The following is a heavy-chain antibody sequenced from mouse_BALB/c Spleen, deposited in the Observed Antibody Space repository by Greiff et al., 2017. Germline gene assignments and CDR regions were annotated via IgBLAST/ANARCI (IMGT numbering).Heavy chain of an antibody. J-gene: IGHJ4*01. Sequence: EVQLQQSGPGLVKPSQSLSLTCTVTGYSITSDYAWNWIRQFPGNKLEWMGYISYSGSTSYNPSLKSRISITRDTSKNQFFLQLNSVTTEDTATYYCAKNGYPYAMDYWGQGTSVTVSS. D-gene: IGHD2-2*01. CDR1: GYSITSDYA. CDR2: ISYSGST. CDR3: AKNGYPYAMDY. V-gene: IGHV3-2*02.